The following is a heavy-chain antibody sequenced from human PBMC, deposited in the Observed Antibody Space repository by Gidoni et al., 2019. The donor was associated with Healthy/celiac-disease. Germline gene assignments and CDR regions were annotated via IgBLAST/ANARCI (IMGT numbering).Heavy chain of an antibody. CDR2: IYYSGST. V-gene: IGHV4-39*01. J-gene: IGHJ2*01. Sequence: QLQLQESGPGLVKPSETLSLTCTVSGGSISSSSYYWGWIRQPPGKGLEWIGSIYYSGSTYYNPSLKSRVTISVDTSKNQFSLKLSSVTAADTAVYYCARRYYYDSSGYYQNWYFDLWGRGTLVTVSS. D-gene: IGHD3-22*01. CDR1: GGSISSSSYY. CDR3: ARRYYYDSSGYYQNWYFDL.